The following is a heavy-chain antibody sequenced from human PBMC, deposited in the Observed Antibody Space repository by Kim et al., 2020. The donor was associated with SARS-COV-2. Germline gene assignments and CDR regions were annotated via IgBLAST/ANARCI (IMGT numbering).Heavy chain of an antibody. CDR2: INHSGST. V-gene: IGHV4-34*01. J-gene: IGHJ4*02. D-gene: IGHD1-26*01. CDR3: ARNRGELLQN. Sequence: SETLSLTCAVYGGSFSGYYWSWIRQPPGKGLEWIGEINHSGSTNYNPSLKSRVTISVDTSKNQFSLKLSSVTAADTAVYYCARNRGELLQNWGQGTLVTVSS. CDR1: GGSFSGYY.